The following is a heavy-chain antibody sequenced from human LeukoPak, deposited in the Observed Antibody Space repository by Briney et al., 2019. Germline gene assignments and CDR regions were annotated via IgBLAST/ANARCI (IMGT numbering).Heavy chain of an antibody. Sequence: PGRSLRLSCAASGFSFSSYGMHWVRQAPGKGLEWVAVIWYDGSNKYYADSVKGRFTISRDNAKNSLYLQMYSLRAEDTAVYYCARGIDEWLYLNYWGQGALVTVSS. J-gene: IGHJ4*02. CDR3: ARGIDEWLYLNY. V-gene: IGHV3-33*03. CDR1: GFSFSSYG. D-gene: IGHD3-3*01. CDR2: IWYDGSNK.